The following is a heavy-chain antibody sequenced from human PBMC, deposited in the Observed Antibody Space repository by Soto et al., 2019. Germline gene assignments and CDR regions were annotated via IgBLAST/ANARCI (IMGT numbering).Heavy chain of an antibody. Sequence: GSRRLSCRTSGFTFTNAWMNWVRLTAGNGLEWVGRIKSKSDGETAEYAAPVKGRFIISRDDSTDTLYLEMNNLTSEDSAVYYCTTIVLVPFDLWGQGVLVTVSS. J-gene: IGHJ4*02. V-gene: IGHV3-15*01. D-gene: IGHD3-22*01. CDR3: TTIVLVPFDL. CDR1: GFTFTNAW. CDR2: IKSKSDGETA.